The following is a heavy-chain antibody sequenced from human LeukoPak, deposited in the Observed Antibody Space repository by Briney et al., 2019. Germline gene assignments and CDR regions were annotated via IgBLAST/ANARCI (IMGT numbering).Heavy chain of an antibody. CDR2: IYYSGST. CDR3: ARVKGGWFDP. D-gene: IGHD3-16*01. Sequence: SETLSLTCTVSGGSISSYYWSWIRQPPGKGLEWIGHIYYSGSTNYNPSLKSRVTISVDTSKNQFSLKLSSVTAADTAVYYCARVKGGWFDPWGQGTLVTVSS. CDR1: GGSISSYY. V-gene: IGHV4-59*01. J-gene: IGHJ5*02.